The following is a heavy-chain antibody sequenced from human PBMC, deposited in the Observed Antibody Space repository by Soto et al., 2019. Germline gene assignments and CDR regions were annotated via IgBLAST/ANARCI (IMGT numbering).Heavy chain of an antibody. CDR2: IYPDTGGT. CDR1: GYTFIAHF. J-gene: IGHJ5*02. CDR3: VRAQSRQLLLAWFDA. D-gene: IGHD2-2*01. V-gene: IGHV1-2*02. Sequence: QVQLVQSGAEVKKPGASVTVSCEASGYTFIAHFIHWVRQAPGQGLEWMGWIYPDTGGTNYAQKFRDRVTMTRDTSVSTAYMEVNGLKSDDTAVYYCVRAQSRQLLLAWFDAGGQGTLVTVSS.